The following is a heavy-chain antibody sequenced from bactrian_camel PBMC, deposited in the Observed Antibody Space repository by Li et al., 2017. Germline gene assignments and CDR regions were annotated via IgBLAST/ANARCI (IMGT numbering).Heavy chain of an antibody. CDR1: GYTYMSVC. CDR2: INSDGST. V-gene: IGHV3S53*01. J-gene: IGHJ4*01. Sequence: HVQLVESGGGLVQPGGSLRLSCAASGYTYMSVCMGWFRRAPGKEREVVARINSDGSTTYADAVKGRFTISKDNAKNTLYLQMNSLKPEDTAMYYCAAALYFVDGRATSCSGANFPDRLAYHYWGQGTQVTVS. D-gene: IGHD2*01. CDR3: AAALYFVDGRATSCSGANFPDRLAYHY.